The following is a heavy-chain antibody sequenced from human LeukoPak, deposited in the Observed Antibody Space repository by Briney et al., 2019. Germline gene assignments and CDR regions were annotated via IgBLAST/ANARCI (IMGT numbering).Heavy chain of an antibody. CDR1: GFVFDTYG. V-gene: IGHV3-33*01. CDR2: IWYDGSKK. J-gene: IGHJ3*02. D-gene: IGHD3-3*01. Sequence: PGRSLRLSCAASGFVFDTYGMHWVRQAPGKGLEWVAVIWYDGSKKYYADSVKGRFTISRDNSKNTLYLQMNSLRAEDTAVYYCARGGTIFGVVIGAFDIWGQGTMVTVSS. CDR3: ARGGTIFGVVIGAFDI.